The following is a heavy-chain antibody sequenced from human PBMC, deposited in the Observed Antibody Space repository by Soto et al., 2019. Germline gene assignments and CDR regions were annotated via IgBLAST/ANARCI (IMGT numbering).Heavy chain of an antibody. CDR2: IGTAGDT. CDR1: GFTFSSYD. D-gene: IGHD6-6*01. CDR3: ARANPYSSWADYYYGMDV. Sequence: PGGSLRLSCAASGFTFSSYDMHWVRQATGKGLEWVSAIGTAGDTYYPGSVKGRFTISRENAKNSLYLQMNSLRAGDTAVYYCARANPYSSWADYYYGMDVWGQGTTVTVSS. V-gene: IGHV3-13*04. J-gene: IGHJ6*02.